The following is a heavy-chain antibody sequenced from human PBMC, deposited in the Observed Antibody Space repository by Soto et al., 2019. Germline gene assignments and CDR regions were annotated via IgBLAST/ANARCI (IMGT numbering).Heavy chain of an antibody. CDR3: ARDLRSLSDFWSGYYYGMDV. D-gene: IGHD3-3*01. CDR2: ISSSSSTI. Sequence: GGSLRLSCAASGFTFSSYSMNWVRQAPGKGLEWVSYISSSSSTIYYADSVKGRFTISRDNAKNSLYLQMNSLRDEDTAVYYCARDLRSLSDFWSGYYYGMDVWGQGTTVTVSS. J-gene: IGHJ6*02. CDR1: GFTFSSYS. V-gene: IGHV3-48*02.